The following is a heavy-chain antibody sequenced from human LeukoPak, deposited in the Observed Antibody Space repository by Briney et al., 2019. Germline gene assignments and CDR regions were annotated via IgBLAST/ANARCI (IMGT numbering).Heavy chain of an antibody. V-gene: IGHV3-30*03. CDR2: ISYDGSNK. CDR1: GFTFSSYG. Sequence: GRSLRLSCAASGFTFSSYGMHWVRQAPGKGLEWVAVISYDGSNKYYADSVKGRFTISRDNSKNTLYLQMNSLRAEDTAVYYCARIAAAGHYWGQGTLVTVSS. D-gene: IGHD6-13*01. CDR3: ARIAAAGHY. J-gene: IGHJ4*02.